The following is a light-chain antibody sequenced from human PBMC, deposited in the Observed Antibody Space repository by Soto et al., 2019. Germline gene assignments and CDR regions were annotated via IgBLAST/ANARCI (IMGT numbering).Light chain of an antibody. J-gene: IGLJ1*01. CDR2: EVT. Sequence: LPEPVCPSGCPGQSISTPGSGTSSDVGGHNYVSWYQHHPGKAPTLMIYEVTNLPSGVSNRFHASKSGDKGSLTIAGLQAEDEADYHYRSYTISTTGYVFGTGREVNV. CDR1: SSDVGGHNY. V-gene: IGLV2-14*01. CDR3: RSYTISTTGYV.